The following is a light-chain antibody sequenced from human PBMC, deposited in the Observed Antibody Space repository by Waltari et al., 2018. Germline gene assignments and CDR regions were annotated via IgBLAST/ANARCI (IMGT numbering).Light chain of an antibody. Sequence: QSALTQPPSASGSLGQSVAISCTGTSSDVGGYDLVSWYQQRPGKPPNLITYEVNKRPSGGPARCSGSRSGNTASLTVSGLQAEDEADYYCTSYAGSNNLPFGGGTKLTVL. CDR3: TSYAGSNNLP. V-gene: IGLV2-8*01. CDR1: SSDVGGYDL. J-gene: IGLJ2*01. CDR2: EVN.